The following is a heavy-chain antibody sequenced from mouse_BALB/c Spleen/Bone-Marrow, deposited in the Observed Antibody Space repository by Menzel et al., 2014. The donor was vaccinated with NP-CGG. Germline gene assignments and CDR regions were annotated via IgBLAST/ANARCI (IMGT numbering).Heavy chain of an antibody. CDR1: GYTFSDYI. Sequence: QXQQSGPELVKPGASVKISCKASGYTFSDYIMHWVKQSHGKSLEWIGNIYPYNGGTGYNQKFKRKATLTVDNSSSTAYVELRSLTSEDSAVYHCARGWLLSWFAYWGQGTLVTVSA. CDR2: IYPYNGGT. V-gene: IGHV1S29*02. J-gene: IGHJ3*01. CDR3: ARGWLLSWFAY. D-gene: IGHD2-3*01.